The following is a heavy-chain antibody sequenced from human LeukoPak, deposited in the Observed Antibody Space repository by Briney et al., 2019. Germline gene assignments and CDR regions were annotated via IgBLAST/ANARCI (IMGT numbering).Heavy chain of an antibody. Sequence: GGSLRLSCAASGFTFSNYGMSWVRQAPGKGLEWVSGISDSGGSTKYEVSVKGRFTISRDNYKDTLYLQMNSLRAEDTAVYYCAKIGRKYDFWTGYYEEEVDYMDVWGKGTTVTVSS. CDR2: ISDSGGST. CDR1: GFTFSNYG. J-gene: IGHJ6*03. V-gene: IGHV3-23*02. CDR3: AKIGRKYDFWTGYYEEEVDYMDV. D-gene: IGHD3-3*01.